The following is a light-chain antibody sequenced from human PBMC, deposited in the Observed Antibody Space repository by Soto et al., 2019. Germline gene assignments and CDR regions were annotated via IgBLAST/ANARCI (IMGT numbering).Light chain of an antibody. Sequence: QSSLTHPASLSGSPGQSITISCTGTSRDVGGFNFVSWYQHHQGKAPKLIIYEVSDRPSGVSSRFSGSKSGNTASLTISGLQTEDEADYYCSSYTIGGTLVFGTGTKVTVL. CDR2: EVS. J-gene: IGLJ1*01. CDR1: SRDVGGFNF. V-gene: IGLV2-14*01. CDR3: SSYTIGGTLV.